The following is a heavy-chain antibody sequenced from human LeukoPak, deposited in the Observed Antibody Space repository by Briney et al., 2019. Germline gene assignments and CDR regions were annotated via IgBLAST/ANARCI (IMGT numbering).Heavy chain of an antibody. Sequence: GGSLRLSCAASGFTFSSYAMSWVRQAPGKGLEWVSAISGSGGSTYYADSVKGGFTISRDNSKNTLYLQMNSLRAEDTAVYYCANEENYVWGSYRYTAPGYWGQGTLVTVSS. V-gene: IGHV3-23*01. CDR1: GFTFSSYA. J-gene: IGHJ4*02. D-gene: IGHD3-16*02. CDR3: ANEENYVWGSYRYTAPGY. CDR2: ISGSGGST.